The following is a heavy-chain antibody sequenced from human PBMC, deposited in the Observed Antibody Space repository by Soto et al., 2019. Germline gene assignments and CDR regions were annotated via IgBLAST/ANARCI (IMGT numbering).Heavy chain of an antibody. D-gene: IGHD2-21*01. CDR3: ARSELGIATKPYFFDY. Sequence: QVQLQESGPGLVKPSETLSLTCTVSGDSISDYHWSWVRQPPGKGLEWIAYIYKSGSTNYSPSLKSRGTVSVDTSRMQFSLKLNSVTAADTAVYYCARSELGIATKPYFFDYWGRGTLVTVSS. V-gene: IGHV4-59*01. CDR2: IYKSGST. CDR1: GDSISDYH. J-gene: IGHJ4*02.